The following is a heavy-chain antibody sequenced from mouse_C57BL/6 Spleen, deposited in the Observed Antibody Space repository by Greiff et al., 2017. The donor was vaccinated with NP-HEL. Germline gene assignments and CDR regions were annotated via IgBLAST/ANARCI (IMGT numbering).Heavy chain of an antibody. D-gene: IGHD1-1*01. J-gene: IGHJ1*03. V-gene: IGHV5-9-1*02. CDR1: GFTFSSYA. CDR3: TRETVVARYFDV. Sequence: EVNLVESGEGLVKPGGSLKLSCAASGFTFSSYAMSWVRQTPEKRLEWVAYISSGGDYIYYAETVKGRFTISRDNARNTLYLQMSSLKSEDTAMYYCTRETVVARYFDVWGTGTTVTVSS. CDR2: ISSGGDYI.